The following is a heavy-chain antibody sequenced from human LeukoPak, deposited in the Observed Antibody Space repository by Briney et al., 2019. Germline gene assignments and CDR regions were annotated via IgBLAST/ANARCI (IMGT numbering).Heavy chain of an antibody. CDR1: GFTFDDYA. Sequence: GGSLRLSCAASGFTFDDYAMHWVRQAPGKGLEWVSGISWNSGSIGYADSVKGRFTISRDNAKNSLYLQMNSLRAEDAALYYCAKGMSYYVRGAKEYWGQGALVT. V-gene: IGHV3-9*01. D-gene: IGHD3-10*01. CDR3: AKGMSYYVRGAKEY. J-gene: IGHJ4*02. CDR2: ISWNSGSI.